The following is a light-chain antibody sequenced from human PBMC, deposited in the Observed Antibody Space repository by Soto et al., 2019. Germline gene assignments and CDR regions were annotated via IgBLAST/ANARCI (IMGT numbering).Light chain of an antibody. V-gene: IGKV3-15*01. Sequence: EIVMTQSPATLSVSPGERATLSSRASQSVSSNLAWYQQKPGQTPRLLIYDTSTRATGVPTRFSGSRSGAEFTLTINSLQSEDFAVYYCQPYNNWPLTFGGGTKVDI. CDR1: QSVSSN. CDR2: DTS. CDR3: QPYNNWPLT. J-gene: IGKJ4*01.